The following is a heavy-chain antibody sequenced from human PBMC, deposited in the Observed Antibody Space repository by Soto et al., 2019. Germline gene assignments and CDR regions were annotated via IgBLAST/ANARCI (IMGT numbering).Heavy chain of an antibody. CDR2: ISYDGSNK. CDR1: GFTFSSYG. Sequence: PGGSLRLSCAASGFTFSSYGMHWVRQAPGKGLECVAVISYDGSNKYYADSVKGRFTISRDNSKNTLYLQMNSLRAEDTAVYYCAKDRRSSSWSTKYYYYYGMDVWGQGTTVTVSS. J-gene: IGHJ6*02. V-gene: IGHV3-30*18. D-gene: IGHD6-13*01. CDR3: AKDRRSSSWSTKYYYYYGMDV.